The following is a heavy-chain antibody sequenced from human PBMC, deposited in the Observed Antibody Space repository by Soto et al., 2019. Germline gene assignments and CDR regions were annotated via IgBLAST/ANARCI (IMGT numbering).Heavy chain of an antibody. CDR2: ISAYNGNT. Sequence: ASVKVSFKASGYTFSPHGISWVRQAPWQRLEWMGWISAYNGNTNYAQKLQGRVTMTTDTSTSTAYMELRSLRSDDTAVYYCARDKFRFYGDYVGWFDPWGQGTLVTVS. V-gene: IGHV1-18*01. CDR1: GYTFSPHG. CDR3: ARDKFRFYGDYVGWFDP. J-gene: IGHJ5*02. D-gene: IGHD4-17*01.